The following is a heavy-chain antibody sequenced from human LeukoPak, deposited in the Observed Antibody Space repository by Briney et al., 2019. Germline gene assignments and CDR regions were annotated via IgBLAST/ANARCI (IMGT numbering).Heavy chain of an antibody. V-gene: IGHV4-59*08. Sequence: SETLSLTCTVSGGSFSNYYWSWIRQPPGKGLEWIGYIYYSGSTNYNPSLKSRVTISVDTSKYQFSLNLSSVTAADTAVYYCARHPTALVSYGFDPWGQGTLVTVSS. D-gene: IGHD5-18*01. CDR2: IYYSGST. J-gene: IGHJ5*02. CDR3: ARHPTALVSYGFDP. CDR1: GGSFSNYY.